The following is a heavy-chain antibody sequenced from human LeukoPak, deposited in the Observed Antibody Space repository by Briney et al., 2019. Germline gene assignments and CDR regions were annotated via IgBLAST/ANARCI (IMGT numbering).Heavy chain of an antibody. CDR2: ISYDGSNK. V-gene: IGHV3-30*04. CDR3: AKSHSVAQRGYFDY. CDR1: GFTFSSYA. Sequence: GGSLRLSCAASGFTFSSYAMHWVRQAPGKGLEWVAVISYDGSNKYYADSVKGRFTISRDNSKNTLYLQMNSLRAEDTAVYYCAKSHSVAQRGYFDYWGQGTLVTVSS. J-gene: IGHJ4*02. D-gene: IGHD2-15*01.